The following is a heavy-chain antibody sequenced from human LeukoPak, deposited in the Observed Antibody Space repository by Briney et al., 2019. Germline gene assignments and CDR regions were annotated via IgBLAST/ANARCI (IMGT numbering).Heavy chain of an antibody. CDR2: IIPIFGTA. V-gene: IGHV1-69*13. D-gene: IGHD3-3*01. Sequence: SVKVSCKASGGTFSSYAISWVRQAPGQGLEWMGGIIPIFGTANYAQKFQGRVTITADESTSTAYMELSSLRSEDTAVYYCARSTRQRDKAYYDFWSGQAHYFDYWGQGTLVTVSS. J-gene: IGHJ4*02. CDR1: GGTFSSYA. CDR3: ARSTRQRDKAYYDFWSGQAHYFDY.